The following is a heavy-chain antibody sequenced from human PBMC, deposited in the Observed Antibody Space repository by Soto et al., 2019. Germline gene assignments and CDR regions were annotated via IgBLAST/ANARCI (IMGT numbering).Heavy chain of an antibody. V-gene: IGHV4-31*03. Sequence: SETLSLTCTVSGGSISSGGYYWSWIRQHPGKGLEWIGYIYYSGSTYYNPSLKGRVTISVDTSKNQFSLKLSSVTAADTAVYYCARGANILTGYYMSPTFDYWGQGTLVTVSS. D-gene: IGHD3-9*01. CDR3: ARGANILTGYYMSPTFDY. CDR1: GGSISSGGYY. J-gene: IGHJ4*02. CDR2: IYYSGST.